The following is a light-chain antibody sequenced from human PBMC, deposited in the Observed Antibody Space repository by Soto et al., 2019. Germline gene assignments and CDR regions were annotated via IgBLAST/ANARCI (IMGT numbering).Light chain of an antibody. CDR3: QQYNPYSRT. J-gene: IGKJ1*01. CDR2: AAS. Sequence: DIQMTQSPSTLSASVGDRVTITCRASQSIGSWLAWYQQKPGKAPNLLIYAASSLQSGVPSRFRGSGSGTDFTPTISSLQRDDFAIYYCQQYNPYSRTFGQGTKVDIK. V-gene: IGKV1-5*01. CDR1: QSIGSW.